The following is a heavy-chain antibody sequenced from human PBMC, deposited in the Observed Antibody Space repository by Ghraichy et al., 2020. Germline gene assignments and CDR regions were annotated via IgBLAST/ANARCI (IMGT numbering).Heavy chain of an antibody. CDR1: GGSISSGGYY. CDR2: IYYSGST. D-gene: IGHD6-25*01. V-gene: IGHV4-31*03. J-gene: IGHJ4*02. CDR3: ARARLSLIDY. Sequence: SQTLSLTCTVSGGSISSGGYYWSWIRQHPGKGLEWIGYIYYSGSTYYNPSLKSRVTISVDTSKNQFSLKLSSVTAADTAVYYCARARLSLIDYWGQGTLVTVSS.